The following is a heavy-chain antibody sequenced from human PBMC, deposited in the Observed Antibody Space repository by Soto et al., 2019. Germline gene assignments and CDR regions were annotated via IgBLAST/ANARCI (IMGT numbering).Heavy chain of an antibody. V-gene: IGHV4-39*01. Sequence: SETLSLTCTVSGGSISSSSYYWGWIRQPPGKGLEWIGNIYYSGSTYYNPSLKSRVTISVDTSKNQFSLKLSSVTAADTAVYYCARRGRDIVVAPATTQGAFDIRGQGTMVTVSS. D-gene: IGHD2-2*01. J-gene: IGHJ3*02. CDR3: ARRGRDIVVAPATTQGAFDI. CDR2: IYYSGST. CDR1: GGSISSSSYY.